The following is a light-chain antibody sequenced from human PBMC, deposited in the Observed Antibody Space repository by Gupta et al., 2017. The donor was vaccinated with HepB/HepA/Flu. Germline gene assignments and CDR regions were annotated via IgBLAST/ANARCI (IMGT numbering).Light chain of an antibody. V-gene: IGLV3-19*01. J-gene: IGLJ3*02. CDR3: NSRDRSGNHWV. CDR2: GKT. Sequence: SSELTQDPAVSVALGQTVRITCQGDSLRTYYASWYQQKAGQAPVLVIYGKTNRPSGIPDRFSGSSSGNTASLTITGAQAEDEADYYCNSRDRSGNHWVFGGGTKLTVL. CDR1: SLRTYY.